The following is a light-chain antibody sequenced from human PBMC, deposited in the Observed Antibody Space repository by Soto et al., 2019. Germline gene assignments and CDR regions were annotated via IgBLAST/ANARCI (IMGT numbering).Light chain of an antibody. V-gene: IGKV3-15*01. Sequence: EIVMTQSPATLSVSPGERATLSCRASQSVSSNLAWYQQKPGQAPRLLIYGASTRATGIPSRFSGSGSGTEFTLTISSLQSEDSAVYYCQQYSKWPLTFGGGTKVEIK. J-gene: IGKJ4*01. CDR3: QQYSKWPLT. CDR2: GAS. CDR1: QSVSSN.